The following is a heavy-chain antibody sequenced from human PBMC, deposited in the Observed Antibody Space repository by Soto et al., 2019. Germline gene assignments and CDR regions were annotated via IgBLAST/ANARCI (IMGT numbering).Heavy chain of an antibody. V-gene: IGHV3-23*01. D-gene: IGHD6-19*01. J-gene: IGHJ5*02. CDR2: IGGGGDDT. CDR3: AKDAVPKNGQWAWSAP. Sequence: WISQTQGKGLEWVSGIGGGGDDTYYADPVKGRFTISRDNSKNTLYLQMNSLRAEDTAVYYCAKDAVPKNGQWAWSAPWGQGTLVPVSS.